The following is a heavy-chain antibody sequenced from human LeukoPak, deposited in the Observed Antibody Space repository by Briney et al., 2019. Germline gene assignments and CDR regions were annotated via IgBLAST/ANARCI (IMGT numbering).Heavy chain of an antibody. CDR2: IYYSGST. J-gene: IGHJ4*02. D-gene: IGHD3-16*01. CDR3: ARDGVLGGLFVWDY. Sequence: SETLSLTCTVSGGSISRYYWSWIRQPPGKGLEGMGYIYYSGSTNYNPSLKSRVTISVDTSKNQFSLKLSSVTAADTAVYYCARDGVLGGLFVWDYWGRGTLVTVSS. V-gene: IGHV4-59*01. CDR1: GGSISRYY.